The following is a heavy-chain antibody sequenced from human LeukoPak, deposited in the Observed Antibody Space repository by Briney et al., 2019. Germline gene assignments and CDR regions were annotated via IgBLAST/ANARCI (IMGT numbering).Heavy chain of an antibody. CDR3: AAGTSGRPEYFQH. D-gene: IGHD1-14*01. J-gene: IGHJ1*01. CDR2: IVVGSGNG. Sequence: SVKVSCKASGFTFTRSAMQWVRQARGQRLEWIGWIVVGSGNGNYAQNFQERFSITRDMSTGTAYMELSSLRSEYTAVYFCAAGTSGRPEYFQHWGQGTLVTVSS. CDR1: GFTFTRSA. V-gene: IGHV1-58*02.